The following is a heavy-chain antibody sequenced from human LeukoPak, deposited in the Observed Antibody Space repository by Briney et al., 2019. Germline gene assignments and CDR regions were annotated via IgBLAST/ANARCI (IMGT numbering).Heavy chain of an antibody. J-gene: IGHJ5*02. V-gene: IGHV1-18*01. Sequence: ASVKVSCKASGYTFTSYGISWVRQAPGQGLEWMGWISAYNGNTNYAQKFQGRVTITADESTSTAYMELSSLRSEDTAVYYCASGSSTSLAFDPWGQGTLVTVSS. D-gene: IGHD2-2*01. CDR3: ASGSSTSLAFDP. CDR1: GYTFTSYG. CDR2: ISAYNGNT.